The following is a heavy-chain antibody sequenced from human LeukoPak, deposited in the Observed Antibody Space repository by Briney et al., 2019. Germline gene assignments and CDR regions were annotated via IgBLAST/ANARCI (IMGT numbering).Heavy chain of an antibody. CDR1: GYTFTGYY. V-gene: IGHV1-2*02. CDR3: ARDRGGYLDAFDI. J-gene: IGHJ3*02. Sequence: GASVKVSCKTSGYTFTGYYIHWVRQAPGQGLEWMGWSNPNSGGTKYAQKFQGRVTMTRDTSISTAYMELSRLRSDDTAVYYCARDRGGYLDAFDIWGQGTVVTVSS. CDR2: SNPNSGGT. D-gene: IGHD3-22*01.